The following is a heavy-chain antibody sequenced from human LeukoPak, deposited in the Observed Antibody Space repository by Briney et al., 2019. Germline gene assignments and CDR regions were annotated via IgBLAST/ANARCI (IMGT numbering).Heavy chain of an antibody. CDR1: GFTFSTYA. D-gene: IGHD5-18*01. Sequence: GGSLRLSRSASGFTFSTYAMHWVRQAPGKGLECVSTISTYGASTYYADSVKGRFTISRDNSKNTLYLQMSSLRAEDTAIYYCVKEIYSYDKYYYFCAMDVWGQGTTVTVSS. CDR2: ISTYGAST. CDR3: VKEIYSYDKYYYFCAMDV. J-gene: IGHJ6*02. V-gene: IGHV3-64D*06.